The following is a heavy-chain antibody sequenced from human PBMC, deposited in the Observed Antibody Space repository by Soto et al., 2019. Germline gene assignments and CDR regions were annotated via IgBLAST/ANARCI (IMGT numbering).Heavy chain of an antibody. CDR3: VRSSGYLDY. V-gene: IGHV3-74*01. CDR1: GFTLSSYL. D-gene: IGHD3-3*01. Sequence: GSLRLSCAASGFTLSSYLMHLVRQAPGKGLVWVSHINSDGSTTNYADSVKGRFTISRDNAKNTLYLQMNSLRAEDTAVYYCVRSSGYLDYWGQGTLVTVSS. CDR2: INSDGSTT. J-gene: IGHJ4*02.